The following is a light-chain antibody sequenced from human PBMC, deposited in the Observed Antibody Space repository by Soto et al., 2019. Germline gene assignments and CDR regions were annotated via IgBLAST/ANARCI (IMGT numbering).Light chain of an antibody. CDR3: QQYATSPLT. Sequence: EIVLTQSPATMSLSPGERAILACGASESLSYSYVAWYQLKGGLATRLLIHDASTRDSGIPDRVSGSGSGTDVTLTISRLEPEDFAVYYCQQYATSPLTFGGGTKVDI. J-gene: IGKJ4*01. V-gene: IGKV3D-20*01. CDR1: ESLSYSY. CDR2: DAS.